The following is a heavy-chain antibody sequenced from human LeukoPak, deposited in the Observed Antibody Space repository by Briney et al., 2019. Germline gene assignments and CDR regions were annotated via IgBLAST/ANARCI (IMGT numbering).Heavy chain of an antibody. CDR2: ISYDGSNK. D-gene: IGHD6-13*01. V-gene: IGHV3-30*18. CDR1: GFTFSSYG. J-gene: IGHJ5*02. CDR3: AKDGYSRNLNWFDP. Sequence: GGSLRLSCAASGFTFSSYGMHWVRQAPGKGLEWVAVISYDGSNKYYADSVKGRFTISRDNSKNTLYLQMNSLRAGDTAVYYCAKDGYSRNLNWFDPWGQGTLVTVSS.